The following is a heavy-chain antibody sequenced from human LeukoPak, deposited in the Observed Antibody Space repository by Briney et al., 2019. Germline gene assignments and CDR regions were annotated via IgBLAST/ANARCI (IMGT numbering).Heavy chain of an antibody. V-gene: IGHV4-59*01. CDR1: GGSISSDY. CDR2: IYYSGST. J-gene: IGHJ6*02. CDR3: AREVGIRDYYYGMDV. Sequence: SETLSLTCTVSGGSISSDYWSWIRQPPGKGLEWIGYIYYSGSTNYNPSLKSRVTISVDTFKTQFSLKLSSVTAAETAVYYCAREVGIRDYYYGMDVWGQGTTVTVSS. D-gene: IGHD1-1*01.